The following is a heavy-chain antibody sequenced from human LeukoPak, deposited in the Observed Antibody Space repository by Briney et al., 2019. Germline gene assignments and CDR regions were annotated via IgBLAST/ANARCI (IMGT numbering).Heavy chain of an antibody. J-gene: IGHJ4*02. Sequence: KASETLSLTCTVSGDSISSTSYYWGWIRQPPGKELEWIATIYYGGNTFYNPSLNSRLTVSVDTSKNQFSLKLNSVTAADTAVYFCAGSLSGEPEYYFDYWGQGILVTVSS. V-gene: IGHV4-39*01. D-gene: IGHD7-27*01. CDR2: IYYGGNT. CDR3: AGSLSGEPEYYFDY. CDR1: GDSISSTSYY.